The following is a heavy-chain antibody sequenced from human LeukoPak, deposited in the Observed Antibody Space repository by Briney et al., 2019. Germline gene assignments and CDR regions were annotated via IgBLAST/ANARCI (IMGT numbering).Heavy chain of an antibody. D-gene: IGHD1-7*01. CDR2: ISGGGYTT. CDR3: ARAEVGTAYFDS. CDR1: GFTFSTYA. Sequence: PGGSLRLSCVASGFTFSTYAMSWVGQAPGKGLEWVSVISGGGYTTYYADSTKGRFSISRDISKSTLNLRMDSLRAEDTAVYYCARAEVGTAYFDSWGQGILVTVSS. V-gene: IGHV3-23*01. J-gene: IGHJ4*01.